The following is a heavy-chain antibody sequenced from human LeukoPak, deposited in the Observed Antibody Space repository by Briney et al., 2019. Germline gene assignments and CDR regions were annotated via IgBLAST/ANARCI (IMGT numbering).Heavy chain of an antibody. CDR3: AKFGTYPVHVSYSYYYMDV. V-gene: IGHV4-59*11. J-gene: IGHJ6*03. CDR1: GGSISAPY. Sequence: SETLSLTCTVSGGSISAPYWSWIRQPPGKGLEYIRDVYYTGTTNYNPALKSRVTMSVDTSKNQFSLRLTSVTAADTALYYCAKFGTYPVHVSYSYYYMDVWGKGTTVTVSS. D-gene: IGHD1-26*01. CDR2: VYYTGTT.